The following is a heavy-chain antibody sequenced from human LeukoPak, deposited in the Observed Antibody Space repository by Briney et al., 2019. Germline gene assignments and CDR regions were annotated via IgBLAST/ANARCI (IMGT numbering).Heavy chain of an antibody. V-gene: IGHV1-24*01. D-gene: IGHD3-9*01. J-gene: IGHJ5*02. CDR3: ATVWLRYFDWPPLYWFDP. CDR1: GYTLTELS. Sequence: ASVKVSCEVSGYTLTELSMHWVRQAPGKGLEWMGGFDPEDGETIYAQKFQGRVTMTEDTSTDTAYMELSSLRSEDTAVYYCATVWLRYFDWPPLYWFDPWGQGTLVTVSS. CDR2: FDPEDGET.